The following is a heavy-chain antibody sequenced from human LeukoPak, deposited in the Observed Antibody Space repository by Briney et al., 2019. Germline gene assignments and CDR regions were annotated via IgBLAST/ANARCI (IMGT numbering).Heavy chain of an antibody. V-gene: IGHV3-74*03. J-gene: IGHJ4*02. Sequence: GGSLRLSCAASGFTFNSYWMHWVRHAPGKGLVWVSRINSDGSSATYADSVKGRFTISRDDSKNTLYLQMNSLKTEGTAVYYCTTSTGRLTYFDYWGQGTLVTVSS. CDR3: TTSTGRLTYFDY. CDR1: GFTFNSYW. D-gene: IGHD3-10*01. CDR2: INSDGSSA.